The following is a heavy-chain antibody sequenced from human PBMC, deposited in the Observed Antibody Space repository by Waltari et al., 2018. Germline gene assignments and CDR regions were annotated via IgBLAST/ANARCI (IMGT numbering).Heavy chain of an antibody. Sequence: QVHLQQWGAGLLKPSETLSLTCGVYSGSLTGYHWNWIRQAPGKGLEWIGDSNHSGNTDYNPSLESRVTISADTAKNQFSLHLTSVTAADTAVYYCARGHPFTIVSPRYYYYYYMDVWDKGTAVTVSS. V-gene: IGHV4-34*01. J-gene: IGHJ6*03. D-gene: IGHD3-9*01. CDR1: SGSLTGYH. CDR2: SNHSGNT. CDR3: ARGHPFTIVSPRYYYYYYMDV.